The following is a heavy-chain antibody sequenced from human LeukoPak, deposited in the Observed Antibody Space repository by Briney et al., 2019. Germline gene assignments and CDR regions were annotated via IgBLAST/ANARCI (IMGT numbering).Heavy chain of an antibody. CDR3: ARGGNWDFHY. D-gene: IGHD7-27*01. CDR2: MYNSGTS. CDR1: GASITSHPW. V-gene: IGHV4-4*02. J-gene: IGHJ4*02. Sequence: PSGTLSLTCAVSGASITSHPWKWVRQPPGKGLEWIGEMYNSGTSTFKPSLRSRVSMFFDESKNHFSLKLNSVTAADTAVYYCARGGNWDFHYWGQGVLVIVSS.